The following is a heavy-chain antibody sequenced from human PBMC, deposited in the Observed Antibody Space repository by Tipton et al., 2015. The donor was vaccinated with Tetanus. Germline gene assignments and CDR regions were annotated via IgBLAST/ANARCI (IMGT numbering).Heavy chain of an antibody. V-gene: IGHV1-18*01. CDR1: GYTFTHYG. D-gene: IGHD3/OR15-3a*01. CDR2: ISTFNENV. J-gene: IGHJ5*02. Sequence: QMQLVQSGAEVKKPGASVKVSCKASGYTFTHYGVNWVRQAPGQGLEWMGWISTFNENVNHAEKFKGRLTMTTDRSTATVYMDLRSLRSDDTAVYYCARGRGLGPHEYFEHWGQGTLVTVSS. CDR3: ARGRGLGPHEYFEH.